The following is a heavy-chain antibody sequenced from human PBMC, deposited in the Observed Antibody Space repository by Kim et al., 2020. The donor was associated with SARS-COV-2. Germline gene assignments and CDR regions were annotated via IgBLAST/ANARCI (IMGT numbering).Heavy chain of an antibody. CDR2: IYYSGST. J-gene: IGHJ5*02. Sequence: SETLSLTCTVSGGSISSSAYYWGWIRQPPGKGLEWIGNIYYSGSTYYNPSLKSRGTISIDTSKNQFSLKLNSVTAADTAVYYCARIPVATTGTGFDPWG. D-gene: IGHD6-13*01. CDR1: GGSISSSAYY. CDR3: ARIPVATTGTGFDP. V-gene: IGHV4-39*01.